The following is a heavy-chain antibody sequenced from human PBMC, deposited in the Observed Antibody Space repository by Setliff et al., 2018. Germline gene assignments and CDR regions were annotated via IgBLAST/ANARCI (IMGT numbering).Heavy chain of an antibody. D-gene: IGHD6-19*01. CDR2: INPNSGGT. CDR3: AREEVGRYSSGWYISSDNWFDP. CDR1: GYTFTGYY. Sequence: ASVKVSCKASGYTFTGYYMHWVRQAPGQGLEWMGRINPNSGGTNYAQKFQGGVTMTRDTSISTAYMELSRLRSDDTAVYYCAREEVGRYSSGWYISSDNWFDPWGQGTPVTVSS. J-gene: IGHJ5*02. V-gene: IGHV1-2*06.